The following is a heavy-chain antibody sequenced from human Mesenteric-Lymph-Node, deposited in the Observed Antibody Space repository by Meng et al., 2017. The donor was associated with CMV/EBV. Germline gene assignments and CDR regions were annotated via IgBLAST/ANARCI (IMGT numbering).Heavy chain of an antibody. D-gene: IGHD6-6*01. CDR3: ASNTSSGGWFDP. V-gene: IGHV4-61*01. Sequence: SVSGGSVTNPFYYWSWIRQSPAKGLEWIGNIYYIGTTDYNPSLKSRVTISVDRSKNQFSLNLDSVTAADSAVYYCASNTSSGGWFDPWGRGTLVTVSS. CDR1: GGSVTNPFYY. CDR2: IYYIGTT. J-gene: IGHJ5*02.